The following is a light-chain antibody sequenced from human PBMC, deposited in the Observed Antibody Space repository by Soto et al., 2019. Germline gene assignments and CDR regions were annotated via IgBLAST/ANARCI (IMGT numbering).Light chain of an antibody. J-gene: IGKJ1*01. V-gene: IGKV3-20*01. CDR3: QQYHSSPRT. CDR1: QSVGGSS. CDR2: HTS. Sequence: ETVLTQSPGTLSLSPGERATLSCRASQSVGGSSLAWYQQRPGQAPRLLIYHTSNRATGIPDRFSASGSGTDFTLTISRLEPDDFAVYYCQQYHSSPRTFGQGTKADIK.